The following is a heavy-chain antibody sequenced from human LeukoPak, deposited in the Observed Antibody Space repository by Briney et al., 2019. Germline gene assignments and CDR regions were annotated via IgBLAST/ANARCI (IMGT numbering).Heavy chain of an antibody. CDR1: GFTFSSYG. D-gene: IGHD3-3*01. Sequence: GRSLRLSCAASGFTFSSYGMHWVRQAPGKGLEWVAVIWYDGSNKYYADSVKGRFTISRDNSKNSLYLQMNSLRAEDTALYYCAKDRGAYYDFWSGYPTGYFDYWGQGTLVTVSS. V-gene: IGHV3-33*06. J-gene: IGHJ4*02. CDR3: AKDRGAYYDFWSGYPTGYFDY. CDR2: IWYDGSNK.